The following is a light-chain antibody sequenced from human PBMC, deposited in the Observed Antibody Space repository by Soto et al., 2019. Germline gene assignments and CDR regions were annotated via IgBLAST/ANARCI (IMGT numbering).Light chain of an antibody. V-gene: IGKV3-15*01. Sequence: EIVMTQSPATLSVSPGERATLSCWASESITNNLAWYQQRPGQAPILLIYGASTRATGIPARFSGSGFGTEITLTINSLQSEDFAVYYCQQYNNWPPSYTFGQGTKLEIK. CDR2: GAS. CDR3: QQYNNWPPSYT. J-gene: IGKJ2*01. CDR1: ESITNN.